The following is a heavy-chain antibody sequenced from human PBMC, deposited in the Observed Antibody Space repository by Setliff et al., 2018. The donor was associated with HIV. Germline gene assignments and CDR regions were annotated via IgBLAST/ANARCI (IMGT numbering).Heavy chain of an antibody. CDR2: IYYSGST. CDR3: ARVGGSYSDYYYYYYMDV. Sequence: PSETLSLTCPVSGGSINPYYWIWIRQPPGKRLEWIGFIYYSGSTNYNPSLKSRVTISVDTSKNQFSLQFYSVTAADSAVYYCARVGGSYSDYYYYYYMDVWGKGTTVTVSS. V-gene: IGHV4-59*01. CDR1: GGSINPYY. J-gene: IGHJ6*03. D-gene: IGHD1-26*01.